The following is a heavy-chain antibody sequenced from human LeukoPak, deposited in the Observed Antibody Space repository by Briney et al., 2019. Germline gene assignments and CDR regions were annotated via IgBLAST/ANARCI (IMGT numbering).Heavy chain of an antibody. D-gene: IGHD6-13*01. Sequence: GGSLRLSCAASGFTFSSYWMSWVRQAPGEGLEWVARIHQNGGTEYYVDSVKGRFAISRDNTKNSLYLQMNSLTIEDTAVYYCARDLSSRDAYWGQGTLVTVSS. J-gene: IGHJ4*02. CDR3: ARDLSSRDAY. V-gene: IGHV3-7*03. CDR2: IHQNGGTE. CDR1: GFTFSSYW.